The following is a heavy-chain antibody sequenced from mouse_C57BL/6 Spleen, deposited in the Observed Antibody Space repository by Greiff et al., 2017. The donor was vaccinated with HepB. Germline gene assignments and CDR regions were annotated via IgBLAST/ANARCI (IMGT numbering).Heavy chain of an antibody. J-gene: IGHJ2*01. CDR1: GYSFTGYY. CDR3: ASATVVATDYFDY. V-gene: IGHV1-31*01. CDR2: IYPYNGVS. Sequence: VHVKQSGPELVKPGASVKISCKASGYSFTGYYMHWVKQSHGNILDWIGYIYPYNGVSSYNQKFKGKATLAVDKSSSTAYMELRSLTSEDSAVYYCASATVVATDYFDYWGQGTTLTVSS. D-gene: IGHD1-1*01.